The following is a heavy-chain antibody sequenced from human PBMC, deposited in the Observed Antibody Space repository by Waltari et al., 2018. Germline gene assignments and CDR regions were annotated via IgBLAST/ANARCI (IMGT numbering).Heavy chain of an antibody. CDR1: GYPFSAYY. CDR3: AREGNGYDFDF. CDR2: IVPHGGDT. J-gene: IGHJ4*02. Sequence: QLLLVQSGAEVKRPGASVKISCKSSGYPFSAYYIHWVRQAPGRGLEWLGWIVPHGGDTYLAQKFEGRLTVTRDTSISTSYMEMSGLTSDDTAVYYCAREGNGYDFDFWGQGTLVTVSS. V-gene: IGHV1-2*02. D-gene: IGHD5-12*01.